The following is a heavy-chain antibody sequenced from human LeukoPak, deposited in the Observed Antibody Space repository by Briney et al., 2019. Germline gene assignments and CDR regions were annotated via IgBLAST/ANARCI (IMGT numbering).Heavy chain of an antibody. CDR3: AKDPYYGSGSSPKCLDY. J-gene: IGHJ4*02. V-gene: IGHV3-23*01. D-gene: IGHD3-10*01. Sequence: PGGSLRLSCAASGFTFSSYAMSWVRQAPGKGLEWVSGISGSGGSTYYADSVKGRFTISRDNSKNTLYLQMNSLRAEDTAVYYCAKDPYYGSGSSPKCLDYWGQGTLVTVSS. CDR2: ISGSGGST. CDR1: GFTFSSYA.